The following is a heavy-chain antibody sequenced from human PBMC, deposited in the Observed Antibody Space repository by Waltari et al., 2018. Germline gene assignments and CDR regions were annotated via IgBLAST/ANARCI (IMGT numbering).Heavy chain of an antibody. CDR3: ARGVSGGDDPDY. CDR2: IKYDGSQK. J-gene: IGHJ4*02. V-gene: IGHV3-7*01. CDR1: GFTFSSPW. Sequence: EVQLVESGGALVRPGGSLRLSCAGSGFTFSSPWMTGVRQAAGKGLEWVANIKYDGSQKYYVDSVKGRFTISRDNAKNSLYLQMNSLRVEDSAVYYCARGVSGGDDPDYWGQGTLVTVSS. D-gene: IGHD2-21*01.